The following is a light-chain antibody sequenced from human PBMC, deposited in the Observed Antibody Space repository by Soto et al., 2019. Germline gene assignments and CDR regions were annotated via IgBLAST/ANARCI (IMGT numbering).Light chain of an antibody. CDR2: AAS. Sequence: AIRMTQSPSSFSASTGDRVTITCRASQGISSYLAWYQQKPGKAPKILIYAASTLQSGVPSRFSGSGSWTDFTLTISCLQSEDFATYYCQQYYSYPQTFGQGTKVEIK. CDR1: QGISSY. V-gene: IGKV1-8*01. CDR3: QQYYSYPQT. J-gene: IGKJ1*01.